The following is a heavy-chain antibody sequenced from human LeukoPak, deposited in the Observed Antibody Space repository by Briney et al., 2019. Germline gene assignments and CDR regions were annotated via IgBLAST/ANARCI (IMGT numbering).Heavy chain of an antibody. D-gene: IGHD2-2*01. CDR3: ARDRGYCSSTSCYGRYYYYGMDV. J-gene: IGHJ6*02. CDR2: ISSSSSTI. V-gene: IGHV3-48*01. Sequence: GGSLRLSCAASGFTFSSYSMNWVRQAPGKGLEWVSYISSSSSTIYYADSVKGRFTISRDNAKNSLYLQMNSLRAEDTAVYYCARDRGYCSSTSCYGRYYYYGMDVWGQGTTVTVSS. CDR1: GFTFSSYS.